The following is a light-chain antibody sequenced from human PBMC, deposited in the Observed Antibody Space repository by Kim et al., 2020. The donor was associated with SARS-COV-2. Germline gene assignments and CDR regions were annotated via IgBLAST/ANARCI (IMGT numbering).Light chain of an antibody. CDR2: EDN. V-gene: IGLV6-57*03. J-gene: IGLJ3*02. CDR3: QSYDSSNHRV. Sequence: KPVTISCTRSSGSITSNYVQWYQQRPASAPTTVIYEDNQRPSGVPDRFSGSIDSSSNSASLTISGLKTEDEADYYCQSYDSSNHRVFGGGTQLTVL. CDR1: SGSITSNY.